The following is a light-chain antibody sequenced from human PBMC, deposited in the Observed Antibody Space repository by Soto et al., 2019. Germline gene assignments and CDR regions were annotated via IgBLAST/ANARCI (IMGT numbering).Light chain of an antibody. CDR2: WAS. Sequence: DIVMTQSPDSLAVSLGERATINCKSSQSVLHSSNNKNSLVWYQHKPGQPPKVLIYWASTRESGVPDRFSGSGSGTDFTLTIRSLQAEDVAVYYCQQYATDPRPFGQGTKVELK. CDR3: QQYATDPRP. J-gene: IGKJ1*01. CDR1: QSVLHSSNNKNS. V-gene: IGKV4-1*01.